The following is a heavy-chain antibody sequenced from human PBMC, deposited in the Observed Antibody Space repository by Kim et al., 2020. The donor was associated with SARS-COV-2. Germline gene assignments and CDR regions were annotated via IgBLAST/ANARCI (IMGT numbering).Heavy chain of an antibody. Sequence: ASVKVSCKASGYTFTSYDMNWVRQAPGQGLEWMGWINPNTGNPRYAQDFTGRVIITRDTSLSTAYLQLSSLKAEDTAVYYCATGDVSKSALPYFVY. CDR2: INPNTGNP. CDR1: GYTFTSYD. CDR3: ATGDVSKSALPYFVY. D-gene: IGHD1-26*01. J-gene: IGHJ4*01. V-gene: IGHV7-4-1*02.